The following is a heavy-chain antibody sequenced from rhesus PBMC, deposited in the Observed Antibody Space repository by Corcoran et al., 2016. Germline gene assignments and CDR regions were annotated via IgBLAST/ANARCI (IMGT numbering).Heavy chain of an antibody. V-gene: IGHV4-76*01. J-gene: IGHJ4*01. CDR1: GYSIGSGYD. Sequence: QVQLQESGPGVVKPSETLSLTCAVSGYSIGSGYDWTWISQPPGKGLEWIGYIYGTSGITNYNPSLKNRVTISKDTSKNQFSLNLHSVTAADTAVYYCARGSPERGSDFWGQGVLVTVSS. CDR2: IYGTSGIT. CDR3: ARGSPERGSDF. D-gene: IGHD6-25*01.